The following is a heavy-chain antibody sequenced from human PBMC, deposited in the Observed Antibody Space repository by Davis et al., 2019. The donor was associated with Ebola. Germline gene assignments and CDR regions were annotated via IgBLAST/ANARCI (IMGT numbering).Heavy chain of an antibody. CDR3: ARGVVRGVNY. D-gene: IGHD3-10*01. CDR1: GFTFSSYA. V-gene: IGHV3-30-3*01. CDR2: ISYDGSNK. Sequence: SCAASGFTFSSYAMHWVRQAPGKGLEWVAVISYDGSNKYYADSVKGRFTISRDNSKNTLYLQMNSLRAEDTAVYYCARGVVRGVNYWGQGTLVTVSS. J-gene: IGHJ4*02.